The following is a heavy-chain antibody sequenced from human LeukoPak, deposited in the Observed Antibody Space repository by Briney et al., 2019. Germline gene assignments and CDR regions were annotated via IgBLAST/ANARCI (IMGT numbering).Heavy chain of an antibody. CDR2: IYHSGST. J-gene: IGHJ4*02. V-gene: IGHV4-30-2*01. CDR1: GGSISSGGYS. CDR3: ARGGSGYAFDY. Sequence: PSETLSLTCAVSGGSISSGGYSWSWIRQPPGKGLEWIGYIYHSGSTYYNPSLKSRVTISVDRSKNQFSLKLSSVTAADTAVYYCARGGSGYAFDYWGQGTLVTVSS. D-gene: IGHD3-22*01.